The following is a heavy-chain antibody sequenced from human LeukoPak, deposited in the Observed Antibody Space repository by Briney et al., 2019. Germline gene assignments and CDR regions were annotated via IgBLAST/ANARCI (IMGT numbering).Heavy chain of an antibody. CDR1: SYSISSGSY. CDR2: IFHGGNS. D-gene: IGHD4-17*01. V-gene: IGHV4-38-2*01. J-gene: IGHJ4*02. CDR3: ARVTYVDDMLYQYFDY. Sequence: PSETLSLTCAVSSYSISSGSYWGWIRQSPGKGLEWVGSIFHGGNSYYNPSLKSRLTMSGDTSKNQFPLKLTSVTAADTALYYCARVTYVDDMLYQYFDYWGQGILVTVSS.